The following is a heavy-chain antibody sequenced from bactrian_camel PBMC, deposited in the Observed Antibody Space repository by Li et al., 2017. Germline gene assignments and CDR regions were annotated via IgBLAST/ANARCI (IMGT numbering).Heavy chain of an antibody. Sequence: HVQLVESGGGAAQPGGYLRLSCVASEDIFRDACMGWFRQAVGKEREGVARIATGSGNTYYADSVKGRFTISKDNAKNTLYLQMNNLRPEDTAVYYCAADGDYSHYVPRPFGYWGQGTQVTVS. V-gene: IGHV3S1*01. CDR3: AADGDYSHYVPRPFGY. CDR2: IATGSGNT. D-gene: IGHD4*01. J-gene: IGHJ6*01. CDR1: EDIFRDAC.